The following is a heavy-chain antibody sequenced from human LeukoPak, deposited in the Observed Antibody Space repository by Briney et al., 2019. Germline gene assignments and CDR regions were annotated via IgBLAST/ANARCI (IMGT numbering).Heavy chain of an antibody. V-gene: IGHV3-30-3*01. CDR1: GFTFSSYA. Sequence: GGSLRLSCAASGFTFSSYAMHWVRQAPGKGLEWVAVISYDGSNKYYADSVKGRFTISRDNSKNTLYLQMNSLRAEDTAVYYCTTDFGVVTAIPPPNYRGQGTLVTVSS. CDR3: TTDFGVVTAIPPPNY. D-gene: IGHD2-21*02. CDR2: ISYDGSNK. J-gene: IGHJ4*02.